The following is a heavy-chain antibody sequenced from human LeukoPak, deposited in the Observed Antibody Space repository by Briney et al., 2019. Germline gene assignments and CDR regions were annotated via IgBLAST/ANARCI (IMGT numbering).Heavy chain of an antibody. Sequence: ASVKVSCKASGYTFTSYAMHWVRQAPGQRLEWMGWINAGNGNTKYSQKFQGRVTITRDTSASTAYMELSSLRSEDTAVYYCARDPDYYDSSGYYYLDYWGQGTLVTVSS. CDR1: GYTFTSYA. CDR3: ARDPDYYDSSGYYYLDY. CDR2: INAGNGNT. J-gene: IGHJ4*02. V-gene: IGHV1-3*01. D-gene: IGHD3-22*01.